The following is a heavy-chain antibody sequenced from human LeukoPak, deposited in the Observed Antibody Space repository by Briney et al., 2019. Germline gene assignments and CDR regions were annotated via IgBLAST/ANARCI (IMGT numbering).Heavy chain of an antibody. CDR2: IFYSGST. CDR1: GGSISSYY. J-gene: IGHJ5*02. CDR3: ARLSYPNWFDP. V-gene: IGHV4-59*08. Sequence: PSETLSLTCTVSGGSISSYYWSWIRQPPGKGLEWIGDIFYSGSTNYNPSLKSRVTISVDTSKNQFSLRLSSVTAADTAVYYCARLSYPNWFDPWGQGTLVAVSS.